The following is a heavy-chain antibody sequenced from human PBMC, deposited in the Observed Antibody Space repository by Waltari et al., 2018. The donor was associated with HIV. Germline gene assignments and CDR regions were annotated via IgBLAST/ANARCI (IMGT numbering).Heavy chain of an antibody. CDR2: ISFDGKKE. CDR1: GFALGGFD. D-gene: IGHD2-8*02. CDR3: AKDLSYGTDWPYFDK. V-gene: IGHV3-30*18. J-gene: IGHJ4*02. Sequence: QVQLAESGGGVVQPGRSLKLSCAASGFALGGFDMHWVRQAPGKGLEWVALISFDGKKEYYSDSLKGRFTSSRDNSGSSLFLQMNNLRPEDTGVYFCAKDLSYGTDWPYFDKRGQGTLVTVSS.